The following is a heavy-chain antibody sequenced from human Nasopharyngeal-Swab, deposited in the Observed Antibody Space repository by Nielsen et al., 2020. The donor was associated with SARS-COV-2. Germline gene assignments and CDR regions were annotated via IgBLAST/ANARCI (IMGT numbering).Heavy chain of an antibody. CDR3: TKGRADYSNPSFDN. CDR1: GFTYDDYA. Sequence: SLKISCAASGFTYDDYAMHWARQVPGKGLEWVSGITWNGGGAYTDSVKGRFTISRDNARSSMYLQMNSLRAEDTALYYCTKGRADYSNPSFDNWGQGTLVTVSS. CDR2: ITWNGGG. J-gene: IGHJ4*02. D-gene: IGHD4-11*01. V-gene: IGHV3-9*01.